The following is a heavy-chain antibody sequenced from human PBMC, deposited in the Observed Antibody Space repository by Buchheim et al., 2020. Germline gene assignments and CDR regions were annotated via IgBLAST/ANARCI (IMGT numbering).Heavy chain of an antibody. Sequence: QVQLQESGPGLVKPSQTLSLTCTVSGGSISSGDYYWSWIRQPPVKGLEWIGYIYYSGCTYYNPSLKIPVTLTVDNSKNQFSLKLSSVTAADTAVYYCAREYDSSGYYDYWGQGTL. CDR3: AREYDSSGYYDY. V-gene: IGHV4-30-4*01. D-gene: IGHD3-22*01. CDR2: IYYSGCT. J-gene: IGHJ4*02. CDR1: GGSISSGDYY.